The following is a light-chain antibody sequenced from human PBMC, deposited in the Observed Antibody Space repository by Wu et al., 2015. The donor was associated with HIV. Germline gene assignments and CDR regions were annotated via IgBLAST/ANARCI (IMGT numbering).Light chain of an antibody. V-gene: IGKV1-NL1*01. J-gene: IGKJ1*01. CDR1: QGISNS. Sequence: DIQMTQSPSSLSASVEDRVTITCRASQGISNSLAWYQQKPGTAPKLLLYAASRLESGVPSRFSASGSGTDYTLTISSLQPEDFATYYCQQYYNTPWTFGQGTKVEIK. CDR3: QQYYNTPWT. CDR2: AAS.